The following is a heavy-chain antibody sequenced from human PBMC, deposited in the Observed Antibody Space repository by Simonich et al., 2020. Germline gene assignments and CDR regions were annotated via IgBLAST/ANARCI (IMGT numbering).Heavy chain of an antibody. Sequence: QVQLVQSGAEVKKPGSSVKVSCKASGGTFSSYAISWVRQAPGQGLEWMGGISPILRIANYAKKFQGRVTITADKATSTAYMELSSLRSEDTAVYYCARTNTMRELDTMVRGVDYFDYWGQGTLVTVSS. D-gene: IGHD3-10*01. J-gene: IGHJ4*02. CDR2: ISPILRIA. CDR1: GGTFSSYA. V-gene: IGHV1-69*09. CDR3: ARTNTMRELDTMVRGVDYFDY.